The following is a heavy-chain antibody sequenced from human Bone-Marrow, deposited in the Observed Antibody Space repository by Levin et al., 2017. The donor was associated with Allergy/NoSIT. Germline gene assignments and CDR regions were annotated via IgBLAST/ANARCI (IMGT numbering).Heavy chain of an antibody. J-gene: IGHJ4*02. V-gene: IGHV3-9*01. CDR3: AKDRGRLGLIGDLDY. Sequence: GGSLRLSCAASGFRFDEYGMYWVRQAPGKGLEWVSFISWNGGKIDYGDSVKGRFTISRDNAKNSLYLQMTRLRTDDTAFYYCAKDRGRLGLIGDLDYWGQGTPVTVSS. D-gene: IGHD3-10*01. CDR2: ISWNGGKI. CDR1: GFRFDEYG.